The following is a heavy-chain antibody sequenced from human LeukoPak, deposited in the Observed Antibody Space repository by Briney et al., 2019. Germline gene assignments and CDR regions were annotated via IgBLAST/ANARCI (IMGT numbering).Heavy chain of an antibody. Sequence: GGSLRLPCAASGFTFDDYGMSWVRQAPGKGLEWVSGINWNGGSTGYADSVKGRFTISRDNAKNSLYLQMNSLRAEDTALYHCARGYSYGYYMDVWGKGTTVTVSS. J-gene: IGHJ6*03. CDR1: GFTFDDYG. CDR3: ARGYSYGYYMDV. CDR2: INWNGGST. V-gene: IGHV3-20*01. D-gene: IGHD5-18*01.